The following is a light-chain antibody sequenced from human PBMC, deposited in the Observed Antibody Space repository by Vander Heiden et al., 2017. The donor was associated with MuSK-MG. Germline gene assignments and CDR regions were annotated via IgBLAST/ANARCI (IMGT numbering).Light chain of an antibody. CDR2: KAY. CDR3: QQDNRYSRT. J-gene: IGKJ1*01. Sequence: DIQVTQSPSTLSAAVGDRVPIPCRASQSISSWSAWYQQKAGKAPKLLIYKAYSLESGAPTRISGSGSGKEFTLTISSLQHDDFVYYYCQQDNRYSRTFGQGTKVEIK. V-gene: IGKV1-5*03. CDR1: QSISSW.